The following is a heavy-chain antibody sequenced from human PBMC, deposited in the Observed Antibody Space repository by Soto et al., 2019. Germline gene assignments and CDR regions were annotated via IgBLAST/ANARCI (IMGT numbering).Heavy chain of an antibody. Sequence: GGSLKICCKVSGYSFTSYWIGWVRQMPGKGLEWMGIIYAGDSDTRYSPSFQGQVTISADKSISTAYLQWSSLKASDTAMYYCARPEVGQQLGSWAFDIWGQGTMVTVSS. CDR3: ARPEVGQQLGSWAFDI. J-gene: IGHJ3*02. V-gene: IGHV5-51*01. CDR1: GYSFTSYW. CDR2: IYAGDSDT. D-gene: IGHD6-13*01.